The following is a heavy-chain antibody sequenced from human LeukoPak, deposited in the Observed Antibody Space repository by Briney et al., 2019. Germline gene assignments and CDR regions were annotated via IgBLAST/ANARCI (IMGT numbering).Heavy chain of an antibody. CDR1: GFTFGDYA. CDR3: ARTGTTGDY. Sequence: GGSLRLSCTASGFTFGDYAMSWFRQAPGKGLEWGSSMSGSGDTTEYAASVKGRFTISRDNAKKTLYLQMNSLRAEDTAVYYCARTGTTGDYWGQGTLVTVSS. D-gene: IGHD1-1*01. V-gene: IGHV3-23*01. J-gene: IGHJ4*02. CDR2: MSGSGDTT.